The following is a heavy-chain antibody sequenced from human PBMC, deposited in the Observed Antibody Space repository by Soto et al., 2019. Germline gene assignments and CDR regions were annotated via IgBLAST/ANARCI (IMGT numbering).Heavy chain of an antibody. J-gene: IGHJ4*02. Sequence: SETLSITCTVSHASSSNYFWNWIRQPAGKGLEWIGRVFGSGGTHYNPSLKSRVTISKDTSKNSFSLKLASVTAADTAMYFCATAAESAPGLFDSWGQGTLVTVSS. D-gene: IGHD6-13*01. CDR1: HASSSNYF. V-gene: IGHV4-4*07. CDR2: VFGSGGT. CDR3: ATAAESAPGLFDS.